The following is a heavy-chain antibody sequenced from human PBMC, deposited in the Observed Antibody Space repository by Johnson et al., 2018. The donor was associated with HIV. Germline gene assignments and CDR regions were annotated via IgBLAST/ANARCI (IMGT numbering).Heavy chain of an antibody. CDR3: ASQGAPAFDI. Sequence: QMQLVESGGGLVQPGRSLRLSCAASGFTFSSYGMHWVRQAPGKGLEWVAFIRYDGSNKYYVDSVKGRFTISRDNSKNTLYLQMNSLRAEDTAVYYCASQGAPAFDIWGQGTLVTVSS. CDR2: IRYDGSNK. J-gene: IGHJ3*02. V-gene: IGHV3-30*02. CDR1: GFTFSSYG.